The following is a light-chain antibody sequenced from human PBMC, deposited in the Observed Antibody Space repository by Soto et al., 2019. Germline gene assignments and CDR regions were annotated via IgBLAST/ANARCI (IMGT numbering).Light chain of an antibody. V-gene: IGKV3-11*01. CDR2: DAS. Sequence: EIVLTQSPATLSLSPGERATLSCRASQSVSSYLAWYQQQPGQAPRLLIYDASNRATGIPARFSGSGSGTDFTLTISSLEPEDFAVSYCQQRRNWPLTFGGGNKVEIK. J-gene: IGKJ4*01. CDR3: QQRRNWPLT. CDR1: QSVSSY.